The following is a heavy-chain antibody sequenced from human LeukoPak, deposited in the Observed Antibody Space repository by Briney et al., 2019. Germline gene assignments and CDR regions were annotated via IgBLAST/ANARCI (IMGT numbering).Heavy chain of an antibody. J-gene: IGHJ4*02. CDR2: ISYDGSNK. V-gene: IGHV3-30*04. D-gene: IGHD3-22*01. CDR3: ARWNYYDSSGYPMFDY. Sequence: GRSLRLSCAASGFTFSSYAMHWVRQAPGKGLEWVAVISYDGSNKYYADSVKGRFTISRDNPKNTLYLQMNSLRAEDTAVYYCARWNYYDSSGYPMFDYWGQGTLVTVSS. CDR1: GFTFSSYA.